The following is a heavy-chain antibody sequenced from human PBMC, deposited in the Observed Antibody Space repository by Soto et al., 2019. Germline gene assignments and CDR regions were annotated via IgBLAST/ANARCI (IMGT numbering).Heavy chain of an antibody. CDR2: IYYSGIT. Sequence: SETLSLTCSVSGGSISSGGYYWSWIRQHPGKGLEWIGYIYYSGITYYNPSLKSRVTISVDTSKNQFSLKLSSVTAADTAVYYCVREAGYSSSYGMDVWGQGTTVTVSS. V-gene: IGHV4-31*03. J-gene: IGHJ6*02. D-gene: IGHD6-13*01. CDR1: GGSISSGGYY. CDR3: VREAGYSSSYGMDV.